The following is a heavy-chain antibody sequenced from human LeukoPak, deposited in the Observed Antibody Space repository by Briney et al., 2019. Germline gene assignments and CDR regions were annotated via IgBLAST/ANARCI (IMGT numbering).Heavy chain of an antibody. D-gene: IGHD6-13*01. Sequence: GGSLRLSCAASGFTFSSYSMNWVRQAPGKGLEWVSYISSSSTIYYADSVKGRFTISRDNAKNSLYLQMNSLRAEDTAVYYCARLTAAGTVFDYWGQGTLVTVSS. CDR1: GFTFSSYS. J-gene: IGHJ4*02. CDR2: ISSSSTI. V-gene: IGHV3-48*01. CDR3: ARLTAAGTVFDY.